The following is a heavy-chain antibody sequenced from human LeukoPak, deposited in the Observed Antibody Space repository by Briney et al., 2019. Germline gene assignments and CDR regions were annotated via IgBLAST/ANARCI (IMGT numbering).Heavy chain of an antibody. CDR3: ARAATYCTNGVCYTRFDY. Sequence: GGSLRLSCTASGFTFTSHWMSWVRQAPGKGLEWVVRMNLDGSEKYYVDSVKGRFTISRGNAKTSLYLEMHTLRTQDTAVYYCARAATYCTNGVCYTRFDYWGQGTLVTVSS. J-gene: IGHJ4*02. CDR2: MNLDGSEK. CDR1: GFTFTSHW. V-gene: IGHV3-7*01. D-gene: IGHD2-8*01.